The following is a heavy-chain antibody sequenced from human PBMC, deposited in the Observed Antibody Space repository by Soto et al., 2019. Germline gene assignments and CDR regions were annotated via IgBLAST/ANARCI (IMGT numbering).Heavy chain of an antibody. D-gene: IGHD3-22*01. CDR3: ARATYYYASSGYSADAFDI. CDR1: GYSFTSYW. J-gene: IGHJ3*02. V-gene: IGHV5-51*01. CDR2: IYPGDSDT. Sequence: EVQLVQSGAEVKKPGESLKISCKGSGYSFTSYWIGWVRQMPGKGLEWMGIIYPGDSDTRYSPSFQGQVTISADKSISTAYLQWSSLKASDTAMYYCARATYYYASSGYSADAFDIWGQGTMVTVSS.